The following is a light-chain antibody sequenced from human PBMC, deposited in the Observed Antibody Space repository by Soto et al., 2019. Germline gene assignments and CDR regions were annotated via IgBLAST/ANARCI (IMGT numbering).Light chain of an antibody. CDR3: QQYYSSVT. V-gene: IGKV1-8*01. CDR1: QGISSY. Sequence: ASRMTKSPSSFSASTGDRVTITCRASQGISSYLAWYQQKPGKAPKLLIYAASTLQSGVPSRFSGSGSGTDFTLTISCLQSEDFATYYCQQYYSSVTFGQGTKVDIK. CDR2: AAS. J-gene: IGKJ1*01.